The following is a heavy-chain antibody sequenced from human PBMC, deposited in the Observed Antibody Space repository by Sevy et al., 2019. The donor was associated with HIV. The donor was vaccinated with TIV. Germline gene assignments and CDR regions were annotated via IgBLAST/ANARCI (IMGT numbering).Heavy chain of an antibody. CDR2: ISGSGSTT. D-gene: IGHD3-9*01. V-gene: IGHV3-11*04. CDR3: ARGSYDILTGRHYFYYYMDV. J-gene: IGHJ6*03. CDR1: GFTFSDYY. Sequence: GGSLRLSCAASGFTFSDYYMSWIRQAPGKGLEWISYISGSGSTTHYADSVRGRFTISRDNAKKSLYLQMNSLRAEDTAVYYCARGSYDILTGRHYFYYYMDVWGKGTTVTVS.